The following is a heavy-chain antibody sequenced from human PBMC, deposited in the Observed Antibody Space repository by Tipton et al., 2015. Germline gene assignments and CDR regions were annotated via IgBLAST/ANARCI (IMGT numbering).Heavy chain of an antibody. CDR2: ISHSGNT. Sequence: LRLSCTVSGGSVSTSNYYWGWIRQPPGKGLEWIGSISHSGNTYYNPSLKSRVTMSRDTSKNQFSLKLTSVTAADTAMYYCACQDYDSLTRDYQTVDYWGQGTLVTVSS. J-gene: IGHJ4*02. D-gene: IGHD3-9*01. CDR3: ACQDYDSLTRDYQTVDY. V-gene: IGHV4-39*07. CDR1: GGSVSTSNYY.